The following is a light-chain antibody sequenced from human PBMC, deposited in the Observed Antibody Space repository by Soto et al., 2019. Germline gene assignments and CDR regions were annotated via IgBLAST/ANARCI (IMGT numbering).Light chain of an antibody. CDR1: SSDVGGYNY. J-gene: IGLJ2*01. V-gene: IGLV2-14*01. CDR3: SSYTSSSTPVV. Sequence: QSALTQPASVSGSPGQSITIYCTGTSSDVGGYNYVSWYQQHPGKAPKLMIYDVSNRPSGVSNRFSGSKSGNTASLTISGLQAEDEADYYCSSYTSSSTPVVFGVRTQLTVL. CDR2: DVS.